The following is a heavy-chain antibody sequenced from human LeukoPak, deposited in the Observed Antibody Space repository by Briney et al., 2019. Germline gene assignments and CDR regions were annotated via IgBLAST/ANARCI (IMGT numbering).Heavy chain of an antibody. CDR3: ARGGGYSGYESGY. D-gene: IGHD5-12*01. CDR1: GGSVSSGSYY. J-gene: IGHJ4*02. Sequence: SETLSLTCTVSGGSVSSGSYYWSWIRQPPGKGLEWIGYIYYSGSTNYNPSLKSRGTISVDTSKNQFSLKLSSVTAADTAVYYCARGGGYSGYESGYWGQGTLVTVSS. V-gene: IGHV4-61*01. CDR2: IYYSGST.